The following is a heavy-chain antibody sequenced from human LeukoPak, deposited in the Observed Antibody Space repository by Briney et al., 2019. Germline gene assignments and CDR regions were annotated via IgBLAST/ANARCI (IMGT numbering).Heavy chain of an antibody. CDR1: GFTFSNYG. J-gene: IGHJ4*02. V-gene: IGHV3-30*02. Sequence: PGGSLRLSCVASGFTFSNYGMHWVRQAPGKGLEWVAFIQYDGSNKYYADSVTGRFTISRDNSKNTLYLQMNSLRPEDMAVYYYAKVRGGYIAYDRYYDYWGQGTLVTISS. D-gene: IGHD5-12*01. CDR3: AKVRGGYIAYDRYYDY. CDR2: IQYDGSNK.